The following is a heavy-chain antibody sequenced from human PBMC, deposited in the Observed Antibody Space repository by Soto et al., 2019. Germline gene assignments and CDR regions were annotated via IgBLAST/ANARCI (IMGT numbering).Heavy chain of an antibody. Sequence: EVQLLESGGGLVQPGGSLRLSCAASGFTFSRYAMSWVRQAPGKGLERVSAISGSGADSYDAESVKGRFIISRDNSKNTLSLQMNSLKVEDTAVYYCARRKERSGPYYLDSWGQGTLVTVSS. CDR2: ISGSGADS. CDR1: GFTFSRYA. D-gene: IGHD6-25*01. V-gene: IGHV3-23*01. CDR3: ARRKERSGPYYLDS. J-gene: IGHJ4*02.